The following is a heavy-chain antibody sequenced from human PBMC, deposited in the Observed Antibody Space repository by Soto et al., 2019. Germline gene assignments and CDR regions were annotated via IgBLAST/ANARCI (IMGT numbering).Heavy chain of an antibody. V-gene: IGHV3-74*01. CDR1: GFTFSSNW. J-gene: IGHJ4*02. CDR2: MNPDGSTR. Sequence: EVQLVESGGDLVQPGGSLRLPCEASGFTFSSNWMHWVRQGPGKGLVWVSRMNPDGSTRGYADSVKGRFTISRDNARNAVFLQMSSLRAEDTAVYYCARGGEVGAGQYYLDDSWGQGTLVTVSS. CDR3: ARGGEVGAGQYYLDDS. D-gene: IGHD2-21*01.